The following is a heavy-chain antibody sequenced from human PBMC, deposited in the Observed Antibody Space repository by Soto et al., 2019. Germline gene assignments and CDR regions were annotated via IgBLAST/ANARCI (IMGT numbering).Heavy chain of an antibody. CDR3: ATHNNYTFEY. J-gene: IGHJ4*02. Sequence: PWGSLRLSSASSGLSFSTSWMTWIRQAPGKGLEWVAQIKPDGSAKTYVDSMKGRFTISRDNSRNSLYLQLDSLSVEDTDLYYCATHNNYTFEYWGQGALVTVSS. CDR2: IKPDGSAK. V-gene: IGHV3-7*01. D-gene: IGHD3-10*01. CDR1: GLSFSTSW.